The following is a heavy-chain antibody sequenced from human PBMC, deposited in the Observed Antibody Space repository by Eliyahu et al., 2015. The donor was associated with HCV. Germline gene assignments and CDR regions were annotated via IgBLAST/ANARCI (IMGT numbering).Heavy chain of an antibody. J-gene: IGHJ3*02. CDR3: AKIFSQWLPSAFDI. CDR1: GXXFSSYA. V-gene: IGHV3-23*01. D-gene: IGHD6-19*01. CDR2: ISGSGGST. Sequence: EVQLLESGGGLVQPGGSXRLSCAXSGXXFSSYAMSWVRQAPGKGLEWVSAISGSGGSTYYADSVKGRFTISRDNSKNTLYLQMNSLRAEDTAVYYCAKIFSQWLPSAFDIWGQGTMVTVSS.